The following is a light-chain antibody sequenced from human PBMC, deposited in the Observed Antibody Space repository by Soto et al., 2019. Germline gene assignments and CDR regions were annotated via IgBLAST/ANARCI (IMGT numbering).Light chain of an antibody. CDR2: TTS. Sequence: DIQMTQSPSSLSASVGERVTITCRASQSIRSDLNWYQQRPGKAPKLLIYTTSNLESGVPSRFSGSGSGTDFTLTISNLQPEDFATYFCQQGFSRPRTFGLGTKV. J-gene: IGKJ1*01. V-gene: IGKV1-39*01. CDR1: QSIRSD. CDR3: QQGFSRPRT.